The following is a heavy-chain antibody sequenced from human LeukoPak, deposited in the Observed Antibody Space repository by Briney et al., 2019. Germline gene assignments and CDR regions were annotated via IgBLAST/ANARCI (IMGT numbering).Heavy chain of an antibody. CDR1: GGSISSYY. Sequence: SETLSLTCTVSGGSISSYYWSWIRQPPGKGLEWIGNIHYSGSSVYNPSLKSRGTISIDTSRRQFFLKLNSVTAADTAVYFCALAPNSNWFDFWGPGTLVTVSS. CDR2: IHYSGSS. CDR3: ALAPNSNWFDF. V-gene: IGHV4-59*03. D-gene: IGHD4-23*01. J-gene: IGHJ5*01.